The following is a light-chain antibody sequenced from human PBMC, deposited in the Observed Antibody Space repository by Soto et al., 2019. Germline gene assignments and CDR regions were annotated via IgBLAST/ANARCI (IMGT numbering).Light chain of an antibody. CDR2: TSS. CDR1: QGVSNY. J-gene: IGKJ4*01. V-gene: IGKV1-27*01. Sequence: DIQMTQSPSSLSASVGDRVTITCRASQGVSNYLAWYQQQPGKVPKILIYTSSTLQPGVPSCFSGSGSGADFTLTISSLQPEDVATYYCQKHDGGPLTFGGGTKVEIK. CDR3: QKHDGGPLT.